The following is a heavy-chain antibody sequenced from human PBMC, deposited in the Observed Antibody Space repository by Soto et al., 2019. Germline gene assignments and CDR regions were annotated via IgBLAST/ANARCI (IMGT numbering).Heavy chain of an antibody. V-gene: IGHV3-30-3*01. CDR3: ASERERVLVEGDDAFDI. D-gene: IGHD2-8*02. J-gene: IGHJ3*02. CDR1: GFTFSSYA. CDR2: ISYDGSNK. Sequence: QVQLVESGGGVVQPGRSLRLSCAASGFTFSSYAMHWVRQAPGKGLEWVAVISYDGSNKYYADSVKGRFTISRDNSKKTLYLQMNSLRAEDTAVYYCASERERVLVEGDDAFDIWGQGTMVTVSS.